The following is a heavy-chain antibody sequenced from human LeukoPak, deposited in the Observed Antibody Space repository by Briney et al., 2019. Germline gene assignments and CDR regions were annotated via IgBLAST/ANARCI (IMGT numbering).Heavy chain of an antibody. CDR3: ARDISSSGSYAYFDY. CDR2: IKQDGSEK. J-gene: IGHJ4*02. D-gene: IGHD1-26*01. Sequence: GGSLRLSCAVSGFTFSTYWMSWVRQAPGKGLEWVANIKQDGSEKYYVDSVKGRFTISRDNAKNSLYLQMNSLRAEDTAVYYCARDISSSGSYAYFDYWGQGTLVTASS. CDR1: GFTFSTYW. V-gene: IGHV3-7*01.